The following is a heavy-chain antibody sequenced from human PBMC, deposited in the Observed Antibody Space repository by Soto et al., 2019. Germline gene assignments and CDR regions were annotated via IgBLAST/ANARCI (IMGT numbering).Heavy chain of an antibody. D-gene: IGHD6-13*01. CDR3: AKDRSGYSSSWYFDY. V-gene: IGHV3-30*18. CDR1: GFAFSSYG. J-gene: IGHJ4*02. Sequence: PGGSLRLSCAASGFAFSSYGMHWFRQAPGKGLEWVAVISYDGSNKYYADSVKGRFTISRDNSKNTLYLQMNSLRAEDTAVYYCAKDRSGYSSSWYFDYWGQGTLVTVSS. CDR2: ISYDGSNK.